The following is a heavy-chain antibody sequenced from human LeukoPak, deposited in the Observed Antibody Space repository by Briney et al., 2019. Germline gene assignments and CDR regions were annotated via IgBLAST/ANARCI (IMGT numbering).Heavy chain of an antibody. CDR3: ARHGGTMVRGVINPFDY. D-gene: IGHD3-10*01. CDR2: IYNSGST. J-gene: IGHJ4*02. V-gene: IGHV4-59*08. CDR1: GGSISTYY. Sequence: SETLSLTCTVSGGSISTYYWSWIRQPPGKGLEWIGYIYNSGSTNYNPSLQSRVTISVDTSKNQFSLKLSSVTAADTAVYYCARHGGTMVRGVINPFDYWGQGTLVTVSS.